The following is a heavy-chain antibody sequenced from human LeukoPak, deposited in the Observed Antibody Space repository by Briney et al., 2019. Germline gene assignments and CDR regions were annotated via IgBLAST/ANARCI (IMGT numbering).Heavy chain of an antibody. D-gene: IGHD3-22*01. Sequence: SQTLSLTCAVSGGSISSGGYSWSWIRQPPGKGLEWIGFIYYSGSTNYNPSLKSRVTISVDTSKNQFSLKLSSVTAADTAVYYCARDPSGYFNYWGQGTLATVSS. V-gene: IGHV4-61*08. CDR2: IYYSGST. CDR1: GGSISSGGYS. CDR3: ARDPSGYFNY. J-gene: IGHJ4*02.